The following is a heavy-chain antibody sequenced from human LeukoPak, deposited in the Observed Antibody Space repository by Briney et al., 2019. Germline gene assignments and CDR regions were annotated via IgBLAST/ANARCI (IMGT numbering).Heavy chain of an antibody. Sequence: GGSLRLSCTTSGFTFSNYWMHWVRQAPGKGLEWVSGISWNSGSIGYADSVKGRFTISRDNAKNSLYLQMNSLRAEDTALYYCAGQLAAGYYYYGMDVWGQGTTVTVSS. CDR3: AGQLAAGYYYYGMDV. V-gene: IGHV3-9*01. J-gene: IGHJ6*02. CDR2: ISWNSGSI. D-gene: IGHD1-1*01. CDR1: GFTFSNYW.